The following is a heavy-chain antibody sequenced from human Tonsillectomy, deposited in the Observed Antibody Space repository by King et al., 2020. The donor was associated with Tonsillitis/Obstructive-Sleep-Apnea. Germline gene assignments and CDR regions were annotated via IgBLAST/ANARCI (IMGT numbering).Heavy chain of an antibody. CDR2: ISGSGGST. Sequence: VQLVESGGGLVQPGGSLRLSCAASGFTFSSYAMSWVRQAPGKGLEWVSAISGSGGSTYYADSVKGRFTISRDNSKNTLYLQMNSLRAEDTAVYYCAKDSIRSLYYDFWDAFDIWGQGTMVTVSS. D-gene: IGHD3-3*01. V-gene: IGHV3-23*04. J-gene: IGHJ3*02. CDR1: GFTFSSYA. CDR3: AKDSIRSLYYDFWDAFDI.